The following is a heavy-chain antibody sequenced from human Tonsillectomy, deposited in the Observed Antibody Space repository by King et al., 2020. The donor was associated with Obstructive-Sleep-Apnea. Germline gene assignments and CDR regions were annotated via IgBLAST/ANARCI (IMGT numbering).Heavy chain of an antibody. CDR3: ARCRRYYDILTGYGGDAFDI. CDR1: GGYFSGYY. Sequence: VQLQQWGAGLLKPSETLSLTCAVYGGYFSGYYWSWIRQPPGKGLEWIGEINHSGSTNYNPSLKSRVTISVDTSKNQFSLKLSSVTAADTAVYYCARCRRYYDILTGYGGDAFDIWGQGTMVTVSS. CDR2: INHSGST. V-gene: IGHV4-34*01. D-gene: IGHD3-9*01. J-gene: IGHJ3*02.